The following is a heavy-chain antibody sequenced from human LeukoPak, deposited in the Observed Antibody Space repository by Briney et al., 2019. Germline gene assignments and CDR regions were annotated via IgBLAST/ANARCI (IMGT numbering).Heavy chain of an antibody. J-gene: IGHJ4*02. CDR2: IYYSGST. CDR1: GGSISSSSYY. D-gene: IGHD2-15*01. CDR3: ARHEGEGFCSGGSCYLHPYYFDY. Sequence: SETLSLTCTVSGGSISSSSYYWGWIRQPPGKGLEWIGSIYYSGSTYYNPSLKSRVTISVDTSKNQFSLKLSSVTAADTAVYYWARHEGEGFCSGGSCYLHPYYFDYWGQGTLVTVSS. V-gene: IGHV4-39*01.